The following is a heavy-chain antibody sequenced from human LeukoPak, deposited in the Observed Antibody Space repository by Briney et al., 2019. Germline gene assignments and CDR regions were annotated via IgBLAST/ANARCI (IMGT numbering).Heavy chain of an antibody. D-gene: IGHD2-15*01. V-gene: IGHV3-30*04. J-gene: IGHJ6*02. CDR1: GFTFDDYA. CDR2: ISYDGSHK. CDR3: ARDRCSGGSCSKLVGISYYYYYFGMDV. Sequence: PGRSLRLSCAASGFTFDDYAMHWVRQAPGKRLEWVALISYDGSHKYYADSVKGRFPISRDNSKNTLYLQMNSLGAEDTAVYYCARDRCSGGSCSKLVGISYYYYYFGMDVWGQGTTVTVSS.